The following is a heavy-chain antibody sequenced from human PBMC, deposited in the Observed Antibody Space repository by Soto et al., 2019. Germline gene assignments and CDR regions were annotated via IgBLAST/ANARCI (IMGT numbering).Heavy chain of an antibody. J-gene: IGHJ6*03. CDR3: ARDRPFVENNHNYMDG. V-gene: IGHV3-33*01. CDR2: IWADGSNE. CDR1: EFTFSRHG. D-gene: IGHD3-10*01. Sequence: QVQLVESGGGVVQPGGSLRLSCAASEFTFSRHGMHWVRPAPGKGLQWVGVIWADGSNERYADSAKGRFTISRDNSKNTLYLQMHTLRAEDTAVYYCARDRPFVENNHNYMDGWRNRITVTVSS.